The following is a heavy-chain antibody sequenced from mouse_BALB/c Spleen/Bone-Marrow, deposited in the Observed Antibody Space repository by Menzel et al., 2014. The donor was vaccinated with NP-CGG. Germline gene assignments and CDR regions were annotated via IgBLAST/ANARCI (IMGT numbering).Heavy chain of an antibody. CDR3: ARGGNYGD. CDR2: IFPGIGTT. V-gene: IGHV1S132*01. J-gene: IGHJ2*01. CDR1: GYTFTNYW. Sequence: QVQLKESGAELVKPGASVKLSCRTSGYTFTNYWIQWVKQRPGQGLGWIGEIFPGIGTTYYNEKFKGKATLTIDTSSSTAYMQLSSLTSEDSAVYFCARGGNYGDWGQGTTLTVSS. D-gene: IGHD2-1*01.